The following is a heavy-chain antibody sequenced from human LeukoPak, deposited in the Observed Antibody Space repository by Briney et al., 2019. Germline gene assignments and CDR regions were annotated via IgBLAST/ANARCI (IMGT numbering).Heavy chain of an antibody. Sequence: GGSLRLSCSASGFTFSSDAMHWVRQAPGKGLEYVSGISNNADRTYYADSVKGRFTISRDNSKNTLDLQMSSLRPEDTAVYYCVKGLVLADDYFDPWGQGTLVTVSS. CDR2: ISNNADRT. CDR1: GFTFSSDA. D-gene: IGHD3-16*01. J-gene: IGHJ5*02. V-gene: IGHV3-64D*09. CDR3: VKGLVLADDYFDP.